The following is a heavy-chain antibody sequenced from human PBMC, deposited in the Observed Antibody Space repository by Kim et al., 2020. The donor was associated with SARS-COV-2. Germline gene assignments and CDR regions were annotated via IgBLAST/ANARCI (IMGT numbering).Heavy chain of an antibody. J-gene: IGHJ5*02. D-gene: IGHD3-10*01. V-gene: IGHV1-3*04. CDR3: ARDREKVRGVLSLKWFDP. CDR2: IITGNGYT. CDR1: GYTFTNNA. Sequence: ASVKVSCKASGYTFTNNAIHWVRQAPGQGPEWMGYIITGNGYTEYSQIFQGRLTITRDTSANTAYMELTSLRFEDTAVYFCARDREKVRGVLSLKWFDPWGHGTLVNVSS.